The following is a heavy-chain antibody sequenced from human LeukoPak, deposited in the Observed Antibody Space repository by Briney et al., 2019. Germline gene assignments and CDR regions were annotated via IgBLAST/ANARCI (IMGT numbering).Heavy chain of an antibody. CDR3: ARDHDSRGFYYRGTFDI. J-gene: IGHJ3*02. V-gene: IGHV4-39*07. CDR1: GGSISSSSYY. D-gene: IGHD3-22*01. Sequence: SETLSLTCTVSGGSISSSSYYWGWIRQPPGKGLEWIGSIYYSGSTYYNPSLKSRVTISVDTSKNQFSLRLSSVTAADTAVYYCARDHDSRGFYYRGTFDIWGHGTMVTVSS. CDR2: IYYSGST.